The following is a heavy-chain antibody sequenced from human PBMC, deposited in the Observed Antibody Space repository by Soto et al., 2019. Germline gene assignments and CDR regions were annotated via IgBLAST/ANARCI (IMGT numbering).Heavy chain of an antibody. Sequence: GASVKVSCKASGGTFSSYAISWVRQAPGQGLEWMGGIIPIFGTANYAQKFQGRVTITADKSTSTAYMELSSLRSEDTAVYYCASEYSGYDLYFDYCGQGTLVAVSS. D-gene: IGHD5-12*01. V-gene: IGHV1-69*06. CDR2: IIPIFGTA. CDR3: ASEYSGYDLYFDY. J-gene: IGHJ4*02. CDR1: GGTFSSYA.